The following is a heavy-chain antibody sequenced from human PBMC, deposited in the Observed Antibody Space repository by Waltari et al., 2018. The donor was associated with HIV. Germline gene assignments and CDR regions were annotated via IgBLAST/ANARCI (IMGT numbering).Heavy chain of an antibody. D-gene: IGHD7-27*01. CDR3: ARRSGEEDY. Sequence: EVPLVESGGGLVQPGGSLRLSCAVSGFPFRNYWMHWVRQAPGKGLVWVSEINSDGSIKNYADSVKGRFTISRDNAKNTVYLQMNSLRAEDTAVYYCARRSGEEDYWGQGTLVTVSS. V-gene: IGHV3-74*01. CDR2: INSDGSIK. CDR1: GFPFRNYW. J-gene: IGHJ4*02.